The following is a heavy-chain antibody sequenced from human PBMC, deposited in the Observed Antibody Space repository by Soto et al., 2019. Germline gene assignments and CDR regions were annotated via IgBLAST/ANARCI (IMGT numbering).Heavy chain of an antibody. CDR2: IYYSGST. D-gene: IGHD4-17*01. Sequence: SETLSLTCTVSGGSISSYYWSWIRQPPGKGLEWIGYIYYSGSTNYNPSLKSRVTISVDTSKNQFSLKLSSVTAADTAVYYCARRYGASFAYWGQGTQVTVSS. CDR1: GGSISSYY. J-gene: IGHJ4*02. V-gene: IGHV4-59*01. CDR3: ARRYGASFAY.